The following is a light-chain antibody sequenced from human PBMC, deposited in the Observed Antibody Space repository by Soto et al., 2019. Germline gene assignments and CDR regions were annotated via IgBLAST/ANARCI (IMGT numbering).Light chain of an antibody. V-gene: IGLV2-23*01. CDR1: NSDVGSYNF. CDR2: EGN. CDR3: CSYAGSGTYV. J-gene: IGLJ1*01. Sequence: QSVLSQCASVSGSPGQSITISCAGTNSDVGSYNFVSWIQQHAGKAPKLMIYEGNKRPSGVSNRFSGSKSGNTASLTISGLQTEDEADYYCCSYAGSGTYVFGTGTKVTVL.